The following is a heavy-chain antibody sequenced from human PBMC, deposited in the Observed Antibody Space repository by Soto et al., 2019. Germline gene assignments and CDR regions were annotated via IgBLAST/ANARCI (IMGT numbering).Heavy chain of an antibody. Sequence: QVQLVESGGGVVQPGGSLRLSCAASGFTFSSYAMHWVRQAPGKGLEWVAVISYDGSNKYYADSVKGRFTISRDNSKNTLYLQMNSLRAEDTAVYYCARGTGIVATIEYFDYWGQGTLVTVSS. CDR3: ARGTGIVATIEYFDY. CDR2: ISYDGSNK. J-gene: IGHJ4*02. V-gene: IGHV3-30-3*01. CDR1: GFTFSSYA. D-gene: IGHD5-12*01.